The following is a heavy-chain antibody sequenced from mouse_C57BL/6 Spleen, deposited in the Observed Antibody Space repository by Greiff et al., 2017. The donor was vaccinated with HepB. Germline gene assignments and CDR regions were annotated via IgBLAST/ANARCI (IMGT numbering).Heavy chain of an antibody. Sequence: EVQGVESGGGLVQPKGSLKLSCAASGFTFNTYAMHWVRQAPGKGLEWVARIRSKSSNYATYYADSVKDRFTISRDDSQSMLYLQMNNLKTEDTAMYYCVREAYYYGSSYWYFDVWGTGTTVTVSS. V-gene: IGHV10-3*01. J-gene: IGHJ1*03. CDR1: GFTFNTYA. D-gene: IGHD1-1*01. CDR3: VREAYYYGSSYWYFDV. CDR2: IRSKSSNYAT.